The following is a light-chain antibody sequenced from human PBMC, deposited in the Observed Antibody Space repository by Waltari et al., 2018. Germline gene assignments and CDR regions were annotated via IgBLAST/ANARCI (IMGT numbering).Light chain of an antibody. Sequence: QTVVTQEPSFSVSPGGTVTLTCGLSSGSVSTSYYPNWSQQTPGQAPRTLLYNTNRRSSGFPDRFPGFILGNKAALTITGAQADDECEYYCVLYLGSGIWVFGGGTKVTVL. CDR1: SGSVSTSYY. CDR3: VLYLGSGIWV. CDR2: NTN. V-gene: IGLV8-61*01. J-gene: IGLJ3*02.